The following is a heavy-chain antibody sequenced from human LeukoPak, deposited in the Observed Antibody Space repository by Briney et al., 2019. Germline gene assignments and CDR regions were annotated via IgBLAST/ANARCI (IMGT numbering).Heavy chain of an antibody. CDR1: GFTFSHAW. CDR3: ARDRGYYGSGSYYEH. CDR2: IYSGGST. D-gene: IGHD3-10*01. J-gene: IGHJ4*02. V-gene: IGHV3-66*01. Sequence: PGGSLRLSCAVSGFTFSHAWMSWVRQAPGKGLEWVSVIYSGGSTYYADSVKGRFTISRDNSKNTLYLQMNSLRAEDTAVYYCARDRGYYGSGSYYEHWGQGTLVTVSS.